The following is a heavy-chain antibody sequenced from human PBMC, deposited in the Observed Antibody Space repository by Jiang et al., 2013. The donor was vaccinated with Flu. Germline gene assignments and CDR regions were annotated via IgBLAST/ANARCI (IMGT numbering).Heavy chain of an antibody. Sequence: GAEVKKPGESLKISCKGSGYSFTSYWIDWVRQMPGKGLEWMGIIYPGDSDTRYSSSFQGQVTISADKSISTAYLQWSSLKASDTAMYYCARPARRSIVGATTDYWGQGTPGHRLL. CDR3: ARPARRSIVGATTDY. CDR1: GYSFTSYW. V-gene: IGHV5-51*01. J-gene: IGHJ4*02. D-gene: IGHD1-26*01. CDR2: IYPGDSDT.